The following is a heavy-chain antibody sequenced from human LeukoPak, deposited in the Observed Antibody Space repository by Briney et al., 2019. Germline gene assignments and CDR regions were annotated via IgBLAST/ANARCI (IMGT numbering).Heavy chain of an antibody. J-gene: IGHJ6*04. Sequence: GGSLRLSCAASGFTFSSYAMHWVRQAPGKGLEWVAVISYDGSNKYYADSVKGRFTIPRDNSKNTLYLQMNSLRAEDTAVYYCAMTQDYVWGSYRPSYYYYGMDVWGKGTTVTVSS. CDR2: ISYDGSNK. CDR1: GFTFSSYA. D-gene: IGHD3-16*02. CDR3: AMTQDYVWGSYRPSYYYYGMDV. V-gene: IGHV3-30*04.